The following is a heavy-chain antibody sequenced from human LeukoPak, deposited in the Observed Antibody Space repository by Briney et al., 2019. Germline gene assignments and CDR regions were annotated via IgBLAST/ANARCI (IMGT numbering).Heavy chain of an antibody. J-gene: IGHJ5*02. CDR2: ISYSGST. D-gene: IGHD2-21*02. Sequence: SETLSLTCTVSGGSISSYYWSWIRQPPGKGLEWIGYISYSGSTNYNPSLKSRITISVDTSKNQFSLKLSSVTAADTAVYYCARSGVTALSWVDPWGQGTLVTVSS. CDR3: ARSGVTALSWVDP. CDR1: GGSISSYY. V-gene: IGHV4-59*08.